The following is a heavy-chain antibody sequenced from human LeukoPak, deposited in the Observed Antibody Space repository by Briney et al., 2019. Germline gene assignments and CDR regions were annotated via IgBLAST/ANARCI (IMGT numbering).Heavy chain of an antibody. D-gene: IGHD5-12*01. CDR1: GGSISSGSYY. Sequence: SETLSLTCTVSGGSISSGSYYWSWIRQPAGKGLEWIGRIYTSGSTNYNPSLKSRVTISVDASKNQFSLKLSSVTAADMAVYYCARDSGHYYYYYMDVWGKGTTVTISS. CDR2: IYTSGST. V-gene: IGHV4-61*02. CDR3: ARDSGHYYYYYMDV. J-gene: IGHJ6*03.